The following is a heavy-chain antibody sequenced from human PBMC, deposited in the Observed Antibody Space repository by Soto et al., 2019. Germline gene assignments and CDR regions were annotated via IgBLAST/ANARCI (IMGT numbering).Heavy chain of an antibody. D-gene: IGHD3-3*02. J-gene: IGHJ6*02. V-gene: IGHV5-10-1*01. Sequence: GESLKISCKGAGYSFTSYWISWVRQMPGKGLEWMGRIDPSDSYTNYSPSFQGHVTISADKSISTAYLQWSSLKASDTAMYYCARRLAENYYYGMDVWGQGTTVTVSS. CDR3: ARRLAENYYYGMDV. CDR2: IDPSDSYT. CDR1: GYSFTSYW.